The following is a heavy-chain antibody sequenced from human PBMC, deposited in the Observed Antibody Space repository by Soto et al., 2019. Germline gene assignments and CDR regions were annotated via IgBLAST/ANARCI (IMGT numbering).Heavy chain of an antibody. V-gene: IGHV4-31*03. CDR3: ARARLRAVYAFDI. CDR1: VGSGSSGAYY. J-gene: IGHJ3*02. Sequence: SLSLACTVPVGSGSSGAYYWTWILQRPGKGLEWIGYIYYSGSTYYSPSLKSRLSISLDTSKNQFSLRLSSVTAADTAMYYCARARLRAVYAFDIWGQGTMVTVSS. CDR2: IYYSGST. D-gene: IGHD5-12*01.